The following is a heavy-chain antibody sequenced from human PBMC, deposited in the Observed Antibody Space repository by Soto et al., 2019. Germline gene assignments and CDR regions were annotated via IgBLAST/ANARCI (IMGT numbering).Heavy chain of an antibody. Sequence: EVQLLESGGGLVQPGGSLRLSCAASRFTLRNYVVNWVRQAPGKGLEWVSTTGGSGDTYYPDSVKGRFTISRDNSKNTLYLQMTRLRAEDTATYYCAKDGQWLDVYLESWGQGTQVTVSA. J-gene: IGHJ4*02. D-gene: IGHD6-19*01. V-gene: IGHV3-23*01. CDR3: AKDGQWLDVYLES. CDR2: TGGSGDT. CDR1: RFTLRNYV.